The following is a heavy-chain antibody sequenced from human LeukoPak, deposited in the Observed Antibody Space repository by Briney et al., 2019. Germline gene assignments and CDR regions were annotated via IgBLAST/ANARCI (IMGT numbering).Heavy chain of an antibody. CDR3: ARDDGDSYFFDY. CDR1: GYTLTGYY. V-gene: IGHV1-2*02. J-gene: IGHJ4*02. D-gene: IGHD4-17*01. Sequence: GASVKVSCKASGYTLTGYYMHRGRQAPGQGLEWMGWINPNSGGTNYAQRFQGRVTMTRDTSISTAYMELSRLRSDDTAVYYCARDDGDSYFFDYWGQGTLVTVSS. CDR2: INPNSGGT.